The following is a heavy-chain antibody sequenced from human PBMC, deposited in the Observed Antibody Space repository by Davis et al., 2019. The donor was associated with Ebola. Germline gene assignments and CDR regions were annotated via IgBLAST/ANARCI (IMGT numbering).Heavy chain of an antibody. V-gene: IGHV4-30-4*01. CDR2: TYYSGST. CDR1: GGSTSSGDYY. Sequence: SETLSPTCPVPGGSTSSGDYYWSWIRQPPGKGLDWIGYTYYSGSTYYNPSLKSRVTISVDTSKNQFSLKLSSVTAADTAVYYCATLGGIVVVPAAIRGYYGMDVWGQGTTVTVSS. J-gene: IGHJ6*02. CDR3: ATLGGIVVVPAAIRGYYGMDV. D-gene: IGHD2-2*02.